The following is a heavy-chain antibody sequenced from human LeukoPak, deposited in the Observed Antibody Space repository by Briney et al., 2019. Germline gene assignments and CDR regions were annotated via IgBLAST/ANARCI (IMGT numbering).Heavy chain of an antibody. J-gene: IGHJ4*02. D-gene: IGHD1-26*01. V-gene: IGHV3-9*01. CDR1: GSTFDDYA. CDR3: ATMGATTTDY. Sequence: GGSLRLSCAASGSTFDDYAMHWVRQAPGKGLEWVSGISWNSGSIGYADSVKGRFTISRDNAKNSLYLQMNSLRAEDTALYYCATMGATTTDYWGQGTLVTVSS. CDR2: ISWNSGSI.